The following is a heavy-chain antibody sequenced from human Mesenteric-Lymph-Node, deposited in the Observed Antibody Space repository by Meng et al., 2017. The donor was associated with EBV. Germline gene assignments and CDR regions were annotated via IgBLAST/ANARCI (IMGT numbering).Heavy chain of an antibody. V-gene: IGHV4-34*01. CDR3: ARHLYYDGSGYWNY. Sequence: QGQLQQGGAGLLKPSETLSLTCAVYGGSFSTFYWSWIRQPPGKGLEWIGEINHSGNTNYNPSLKSRVTISVDTSKNQFSLRLTSVTAADTAVYYCARHLYYDGSGYWNYWGQGTLVTVSS. J-gene: IGHJ4*02. D-gene: IGHD3-22*01. CDR1: GGSFSTFY. CDR2: INHSGNT.